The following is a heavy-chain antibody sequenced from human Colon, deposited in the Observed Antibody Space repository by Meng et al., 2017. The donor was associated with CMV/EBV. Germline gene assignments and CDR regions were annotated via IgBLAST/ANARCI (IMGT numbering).Heavy chain of an antibody. V-gene: IGHV1-18*01. CDR2: ITTYNGNT. CDR1: GYRFTDYG. D-gene: IGHD1-20*01. Sequence: ASVTVSCKASGYRFTDYGITWVRQAPGQGLEWVGWITTYNGNTEYEQKFQDRVTMTTDTSTSTAYMELRSLRSDDTAVYFCARVYNWNNFYFYAMDVWGQGTTVTVSS. CDR3: ARVYNWNNFYFYAMDV. J-gene: IGHJ6*02.